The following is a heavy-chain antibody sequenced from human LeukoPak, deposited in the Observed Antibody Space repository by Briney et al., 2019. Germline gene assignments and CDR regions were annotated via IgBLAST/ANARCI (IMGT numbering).Heavy chain of an antibody. J-gene: IGHJ4*02. D-gene: IGHD3-10*01. V-gene: IGHV3-48*03. CDR1: GFTFSSYE. CDR2: ISSSGSTI. Sequence: GGSLRLSCAASGFTFSSYEMNWVRQAPGKGLEWVSYISSSGSTIYYADSVKGRFTISRDNAKNSLYLQMNSLRAEDTAVYYCARANYYGSGGYEYWGQGTLVTVSS. CDR3: ARANYYGSGGYEY.